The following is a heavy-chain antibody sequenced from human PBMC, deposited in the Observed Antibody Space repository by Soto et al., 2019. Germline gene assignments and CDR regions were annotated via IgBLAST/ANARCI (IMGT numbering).Heavy chain of an antibody. V-gene: IGHV4-4*07. CDR1: GGSIGTYY. D-gene: IGHD3-16*02. Sequence: QVQLRESGPGLVKPSETLSLTCSVSGGSIGTYYWSWIRQPAGKGLEWIGRIHSSGSTNYNPSLRSRVTMSLDTAKNRFSLKLNSVTAADTAVYYCARAKDVSPSEWGQGTLVTVSS. J-gene: IGHJ4*02. CDR2: IHSSGST. CDR3: ARAKDVSPSE.